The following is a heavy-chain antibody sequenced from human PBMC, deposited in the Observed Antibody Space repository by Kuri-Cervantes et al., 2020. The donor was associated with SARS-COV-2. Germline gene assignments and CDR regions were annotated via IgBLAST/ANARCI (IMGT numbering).Heavy chain of an antibody. CDR1: AYTFTAYY. J-gene: IGHJ6*03. CDR2: IIPIFGTA. D-gene: IGHD5-18*01. Sequence: SVKVSCKASAYTFTAYYIHWVRQAPGQGLEWMGGIIPIFGTANYAQKFQGRVTITTDESTSTAYMELGSLRSEDTAVYYCARVRGYSYGYRGDYYMDVWGKGTTVTVSS. CDR3: ARVRGYSYGYRGDYYMDV. V-gene: IGHV1-69*05.